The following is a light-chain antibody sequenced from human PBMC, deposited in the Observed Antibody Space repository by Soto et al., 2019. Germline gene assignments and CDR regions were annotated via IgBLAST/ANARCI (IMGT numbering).Light chain of an antibody. Sequence: QSALTQPPSASGSPGQSVTISCTGTSSDIGTYDSVSWYQQHPGKAPKVMIYDVSQRPSGVPDRFSGSKSGNTASLTVSGLQAEDEADYYCCSYAGTNTLYVFGTGTKLTVL. CDR3: CSYAGTNTLYV. CDR1: SSDIGTYDS. CDR2: DVS. J-gene: IGLJ1*01. V-gene: IGLV2-8*01.